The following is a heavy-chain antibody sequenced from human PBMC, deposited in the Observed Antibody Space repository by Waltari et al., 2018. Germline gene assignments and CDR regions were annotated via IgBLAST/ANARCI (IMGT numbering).Heavy chain of an antibody. D-gene: IGHD6-19*01. CDR1: GYTFTSYA. J-gene: IGHJ4*02. CDR2: INAGNGNT. V-gene: IGHV1-3*03. CDR3: ARGRIAVAEAPDY. Sequence: QVQLVQSGAEVMKPGASVKVSCKASGYTFTSYAMHWVRQAPGQRLEWMGWINAGNGNTKYSQEFQGRVTITRDTSASTAYMELSSLRSEDMAVYYCARGRIAVAEAPDYWGQGTLVTVSS.